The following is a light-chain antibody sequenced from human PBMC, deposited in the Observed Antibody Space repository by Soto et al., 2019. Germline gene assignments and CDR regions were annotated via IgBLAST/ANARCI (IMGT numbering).Light chain of an antibody. Sequence: QSVLTQPRSVSGSPGQSVTISCTGTSSDVGGYYYVSWYQQHPGKAPKLMIYDVNKRPSGVPDRFSASKSGITASLTISGLQAEDEADYYCCSYAGSNTFLFGGGTKLTVL. CDR3: CSYAGSNTFL. V-gene: IGLV2-11*01. CDR1: SSDVGGYYY. J-gene: IGLJ3*02. CDR2: DVN.